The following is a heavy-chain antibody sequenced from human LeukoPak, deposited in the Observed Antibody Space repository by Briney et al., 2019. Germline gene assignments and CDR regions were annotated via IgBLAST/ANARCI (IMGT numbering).Heavy chain of an antibody. Sequence: PGGSLGLSCAASGFTFSNYWMNWVRQAPGKGLEWVANIRQDGGEKYYVDSVKGRFTISRDNAKNSLYLQMNRLRAEDTAVYYCASLRSDYYYGMDVWGQGTTVTVSS. CDR1: GFTFSNYW. CDR2: IRQDGGEK. J-gene: IGHJ6*02. CDR3: ASLRSDYYYGMDV. V-gene: IGHV3-7*01.